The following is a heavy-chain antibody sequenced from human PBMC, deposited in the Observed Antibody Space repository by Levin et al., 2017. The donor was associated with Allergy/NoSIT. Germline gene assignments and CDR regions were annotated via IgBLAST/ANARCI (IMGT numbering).Heavy chain of an antibody. J-gene: IGHJ3*01. V-gene: IGHV3-30*18. D-gene: IGHD2-15*01. Sequence: GESLKISCAASGFQFSLYGMHWVRQAPGKGLEWVALIVFDGNDQYYADSVKGRFTISRDNSKNTLYLQMSSLRENDTAIYYCAKRGYCSGNTCQSHDAIDVWGQGTLVIVPS. CDR3: AKRGYCSGNTCQSHDAIDV. CDR2: IVFDGNDQ. CDR1: GFQFSLYG.